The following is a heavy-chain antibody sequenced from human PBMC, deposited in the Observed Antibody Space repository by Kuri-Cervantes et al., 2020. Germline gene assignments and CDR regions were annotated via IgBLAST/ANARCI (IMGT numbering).Heavy chain of an antibody. CDR1: GFIFDDFA. D-gene: IGHD6-19*01. CDR3: AKVSGYNSGWLDY. V-gene: IGHV3-9*01. CDR2: ISWNSGNI. J-gene: IGHJ4*02. Sequence: GGSLRLSCAASGFIFDDFAMHWVRQVPGKGLEWVSGISWNSGNIDYADSVKGRFTISRDHAKNSLYLQMISLRAEDTALYYCAKVSGYNSGWLDYWGRGTLVTVSS.